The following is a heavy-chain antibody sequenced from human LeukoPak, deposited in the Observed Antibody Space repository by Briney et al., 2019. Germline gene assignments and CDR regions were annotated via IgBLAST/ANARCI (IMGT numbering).Heavy chain of an antibody. J-gene: IGHJ4*02. CDR2: IYPGDSDT. D-gene: IGHD3-9*01. Sequence: GESLKISCKGSGYIFTTYWIAWVRQMPGKGLEWMGIIYPGDSDTNYSPSFQGLVTISADESISTAYLQWSSLKASDTAMYYCARVRETYYDVLTAYYLDYWGQGTLVTVSS. CDR1: GYIFTTYW. V-gene: IGHV5-51*01. CDR3: ARVRETYYDVLTAYYLDY.